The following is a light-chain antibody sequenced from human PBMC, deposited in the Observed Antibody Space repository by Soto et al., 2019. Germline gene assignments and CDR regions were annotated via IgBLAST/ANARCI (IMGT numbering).Light chain of an antibody. Sequence: ENVFTQSPATPSFSPVERATLSCQASQSVSSYLAWYQQKPGQAHRLLIYDTSNRATGIPARFSGSGSGTDFTLTISSLEPEDFAVYYCQQRSNWPITVGQGKRLEIK. CDR2: DTS. V-gene: IGKV3-11*01. CDR3: QQRSNWPIT. J-gene: IGKJ5*01. CDR1: QSVSSY.